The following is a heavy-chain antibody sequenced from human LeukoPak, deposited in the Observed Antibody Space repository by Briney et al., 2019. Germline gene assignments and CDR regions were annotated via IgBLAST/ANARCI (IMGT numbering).Heavy chain of an antibody. J-gene: IGHJ6*02. Sequence: GRSLRLPWAASGFTFTNYGMHWVRQAPGKGLEWVAVISYDGRNTYYEDSVRGRFTISRDNSKNTLYLQTNSLRAEDTAVYYCAKSRENYYGYYAMDVWGQGTTLTVSS. V-gene: IGHV3-30*18. D-gene: IGHD3-10*01. CDR1: GFTFTNYG. CDR2: ISYDGRNT. CDR3: AKSRENYYGYYAMDV.